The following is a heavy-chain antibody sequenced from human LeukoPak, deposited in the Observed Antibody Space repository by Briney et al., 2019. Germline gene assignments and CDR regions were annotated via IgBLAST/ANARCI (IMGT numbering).Heavy chain of an antibody. CDR3: ARDSSYGDTFDY. V-gene: IGHV4-31*03. CDR1: GGSISGGGYY. D-gene: IGHD4-17*01. Sequence: SETLSLTCTVSGGSISGGGYYWSWIRQHPGKGLEWIGYIYYSGSTYYNPSLKSRVTISVDTSKNQFSLKLSSVTAADTAVYYCARDSSYGDTFDYWGQGTLVTVSS. CDR2: IYYSGST. J-gene: IGHJ4*02.